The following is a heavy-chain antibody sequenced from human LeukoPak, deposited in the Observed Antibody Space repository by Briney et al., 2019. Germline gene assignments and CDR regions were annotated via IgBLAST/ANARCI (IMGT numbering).Heavy chain of an antibody. D-gene: IGHD3-22*01. CDR1: GGSISSYY. J-gene: IGHJ4*02. CDR2: IYYSWST. CDR3: ASSSGYFGY. Sequence: PSETLSLTCSVSGGSISSYYWSWIRQPPGKGLERIGYIYYSWSTNYNPSLKSRVTISVDTSKMQFSLKLSSVTAADTAVYYCASSSGYFGYWGQGTLVTVSS. V-gene: IGHV4-59*01.